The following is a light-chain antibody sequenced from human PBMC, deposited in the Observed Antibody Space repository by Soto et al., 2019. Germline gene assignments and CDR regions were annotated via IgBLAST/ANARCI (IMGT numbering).Light chain of an antibody. CDR2: GAS. CDR3: QQYGSSPLT. V-gene: IGKV3-20*01. J-gene: IGKJ1*01. Sequence: ESVLPQYPGTLSLSPGERATLSCRASQSVSSSYLAWYQQKPGQAPRLLLYGASSRATGIPDRFSGSGSGTDFSLSISRLAPEEFAVYYCQQYGSSPLTFGQGTKVDIK. CDR1: QSVSSSY.